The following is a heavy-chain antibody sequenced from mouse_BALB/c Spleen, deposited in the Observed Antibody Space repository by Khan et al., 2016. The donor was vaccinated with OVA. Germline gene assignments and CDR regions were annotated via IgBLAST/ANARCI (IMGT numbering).Heavy chain of an antibody. D-gene: IGHD3-2*01. Sequence: QVQLQQSGAELVRPGVSVKISCKGSGYTFTDYGIHWVKQSHAKSLEWIGVISSYHGDATYNQRFKGKATMTVDKSSGTAYMELARLTSEDSAIYYCASDTSGEEFAYWGQGTLVTVSA. CDR2: ISSYHGDA. V-gene: IGHV1S137*01. CDR3: ASDTSGEEFAY. J-gene: IGHJ3*01. CDR1: GYTFTDYG.